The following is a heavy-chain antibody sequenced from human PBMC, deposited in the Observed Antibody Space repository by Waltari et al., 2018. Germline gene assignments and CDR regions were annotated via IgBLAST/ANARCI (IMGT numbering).Heavy chain of an antibody. J-gene: IGHJ3*02. CDR3: ASGRSRKTLDAFDI. Sequence: QVQLQESGPGLVKPSETLSLTCTVPGGSISSYYWSWIRQPPGKGLEWIGYIYYSGSNNYNPSLKSRVTISVDTSKNQFSLKLSSVTAADPAVYYCASGRSRKTLDAFDIWGQGTMVTVSS. CDR2: IYYSGSN. CDR1: GGSISSYY. V-gene: IGHV4-59*01. D-gene: IGHD2-2*01.